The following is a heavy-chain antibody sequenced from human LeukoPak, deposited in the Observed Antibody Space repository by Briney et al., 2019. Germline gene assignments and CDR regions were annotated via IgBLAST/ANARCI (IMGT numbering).Heavy chain of an antibody. CDR2: ISGSGGST. CDR1: GFTFSSYA. D-gene: IGHD6-19*01. J-gene: IGHJ4*02. CDR3: AKDHGYSSGWHDY. V-gene: IGHV3-23*01. Sequence: GGSLRLSCAASGFTFSSYAMSWVRQAPGEGLEWVSAISGSGGSTYYADSVKGRFTISRDNSKNTLYLQMNSLRAEDTAVYYCAKDHGYSSGWHDYWGQGTLVTVSS.